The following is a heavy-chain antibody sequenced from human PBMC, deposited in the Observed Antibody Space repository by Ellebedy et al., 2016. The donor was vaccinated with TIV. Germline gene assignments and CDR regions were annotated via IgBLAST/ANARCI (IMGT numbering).Heavy chain of an antibody. CDR3: ARGFYDILTGPRLVDY. V-gene: IGHV1-69*13. Sequence: ASVKVSCKASGGTFSSYAISWVRQAPGQGLEWMGGIIPIFGTANYAQKFQGRVTITADESTSTAYMELSSLRSEDTAVYYCARGFYDILTGPRLVDYWGQGTLVTVSS. J-gene: IGHJ4*02. CDR2: IIPIFGTA. CDR1: GGTFSSYA. D-gene: IGHD3-9*01.